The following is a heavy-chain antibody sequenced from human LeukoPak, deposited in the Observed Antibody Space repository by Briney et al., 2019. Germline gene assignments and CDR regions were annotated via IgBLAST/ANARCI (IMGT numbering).Heavy chain of an antibody. D-gene: IGHD3-9*01. CDR1: GFTFSSYS. CDR2: ISSSSSTI. CDR3: ARGGDDILTGVDDAFDI. J-gene: IGHJ3*02. Sequence: PGGSLRLSCAASGFTFSSYSMNWVRQAPGKGLEWVSYISSSSSTIYYADSVKGRFTISRDNAKNSLYLQMNSLRAEDTAVYYCARGGDDILTGVDDAFDIWGQGTMVTVSS. V-gene: IGHV3-48*04.